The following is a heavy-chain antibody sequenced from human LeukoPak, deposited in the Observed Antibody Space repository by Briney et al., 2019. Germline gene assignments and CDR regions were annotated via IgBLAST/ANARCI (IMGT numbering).Heavy chain of an antibody. D-gene: IGHD3-10*01. CDR2: INPSGTS. CDR1: GYSFDTYY. V-gene: IGHV1-46*02. CDR3: ARDMTTQGSREGIFDY. J-gene: IGHJ4*02. Sequence: ASVKVSCKSSGYSFDTYYMHWIRQAPGQGLEWMGIINPSGTSSTTQKLHGRITLTRDMYTGTVYMALSSLRSEDTAVYYCARDMTTQGSREGIFDYWGQGTLVTVSS.